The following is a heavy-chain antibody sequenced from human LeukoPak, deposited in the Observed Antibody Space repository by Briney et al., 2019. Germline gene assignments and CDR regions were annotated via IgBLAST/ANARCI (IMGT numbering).Heavy chain of an antibody. CDR2: TNPNSGAT. CDR1: GYTLTGYY. CDR3: ARESASPAAIGPFDY. J-gene: IGHJ4*02. Sequence: ASVKVSCKASGYTLTGYYMHWVRQAPGQGLEWMGWTNPNSGATNYAEKFQGRVTMTRDTSISTAYMELSRLRSDDTAVYYCARESASPAAIGPFDYWGQGTLVTVSS. V-gene: IGHV1-2*02. D-gene: IGHD2-2*02.